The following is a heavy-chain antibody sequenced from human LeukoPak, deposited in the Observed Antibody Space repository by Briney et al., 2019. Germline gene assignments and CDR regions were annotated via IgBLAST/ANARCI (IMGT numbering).Heavy chain of an antibody. D-gene: IGHD1-20*01. CDR2: ISYDGNDE. CDR3: ARDLTGTNYYYYGMDV. J-gene: IGHJ6*02. Sequence: PGGSLRLSCVASGFTFSNYGMHWVRQAPGKGLEWVTTISYDGNDEFYADSVKGRFTISRDNSKNTLYLEMSSLRIEDTAVYYCARDLTGTNYYYYGMDVWGQGTTVTVSS. V-gene: IGHV3-30*03. CDR1: GFTFSNYG.